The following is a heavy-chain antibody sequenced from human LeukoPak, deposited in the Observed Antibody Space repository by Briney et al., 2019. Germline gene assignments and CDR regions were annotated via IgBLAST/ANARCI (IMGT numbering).Heavy chain of an antibody. Sequence: GGSLRLSCAASGFTFTDAWMSWLRQAPGKGLEWVGRIRSETDGGTADYAAPVKGRFSISRDDSKLMVYLQMNSLKTDDTAVYYCASYNSRNAFNFWGQGTLVTVSS. J-gene: IGHJ3*01. CDR3: ASYNSRNAFNF. V-gene: IGHV3-15*01. CDR1: GFTFTDAW. D-gene: IGHD1-20*01. CDR2: IRSETDGGTA.